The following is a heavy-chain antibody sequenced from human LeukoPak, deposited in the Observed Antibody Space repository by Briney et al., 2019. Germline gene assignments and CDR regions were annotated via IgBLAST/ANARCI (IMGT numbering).Heavy chain of an antibody. CDR1: GYTFTSYG. D-gene: IGHD4-17*01. J-gene: IGHJ4*02. CDR3: ARDATVTNFDY. V-gene: IGHV1-18*04. Sequence: ASVKDSCKASGYTFTSYGISWVRQAPGQGLEWMGWISAYNGNTNYAQKLQGRFTMTTDTSTSTAYMELRSLRSDDTAVYYCARDATVTNFDYWGQGTLVTVSS. CDR2: ISAYNGNT.